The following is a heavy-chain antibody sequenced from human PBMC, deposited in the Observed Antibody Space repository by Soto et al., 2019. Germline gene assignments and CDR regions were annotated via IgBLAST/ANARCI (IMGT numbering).Heavy chain of an antibody. D-gene: IGHD3-22*01. J-gene: IGHJ4*02. Sequence: ASVKVSCKASGYTFTSYAMHWVRQPPGQRLEWMGWINAGDGNTKYSQKFQGRVTITRDTSASTAYMELSSLRSEDTAVYYCAREGHSSGYYYFDYWGQGTLVTVSS. CDR2: INAGDGNT. V-gene: IGHV1-3*01. CDR3: AREGHSSGYYYFDY. CDR1: GYTFTSYA.